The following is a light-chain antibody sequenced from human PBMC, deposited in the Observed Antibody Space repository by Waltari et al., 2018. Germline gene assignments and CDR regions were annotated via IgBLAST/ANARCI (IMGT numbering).Light chain of an antibody. CDR2: GAS. CDR1: QSVSSNY. CDR3: QQYGSSYT. J-gene: IGKJ2*01. V-gene: IGKV3-20*01. Sequence: EIVLTQSPGTLSLSPGERATLSCRPSQSVSSNYLAWYQPKPGQAPRPPIYGASSRATGIADRFSGSGSGTDFTLTISRLEPEDFAVYYCQQYGSSYTFGQGTKLEIK.